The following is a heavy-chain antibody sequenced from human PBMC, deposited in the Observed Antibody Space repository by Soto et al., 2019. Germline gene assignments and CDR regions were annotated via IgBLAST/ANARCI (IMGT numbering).Heavy chain of an antibody. CDR3: ARGVVYGSGSYTYYYYGMDV. V-gene: IGHV6-1*01. Sequence: KQSPTLSLTCAISGDSVSSNSAAWNWIRQSPSRGLEWLGRTYYRSKWYNDYAVSVKSRITINPDTSKNQFSLQLNSVTPEDTAVYYCARGVVYGSGSYTYYYYGMDVWGQGTTVTVSS. CDR1: GDSVSSNSAA. J-gene: IGHJ6*02. CDR2: TYYRSKWYN. D-gene: IGHD3-10*01.